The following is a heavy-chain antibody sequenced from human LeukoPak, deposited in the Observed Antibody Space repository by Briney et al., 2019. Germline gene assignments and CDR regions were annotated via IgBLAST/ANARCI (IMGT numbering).Heavy chain of an antibody. CDR3: ARTRARYCSGGSCRNWFDP. CDR2: ISAYNGNT. CDR1: GYTFTNYA. V-gene: IGHV1-18*01. Sequence: GASVKVSCKASGYTFTNYAISWVQQAPGQGLEWMGRISAYNGNTSYAQKFQDRVILTTDTSTSTAYMELRSLRSDDTAVYYCARTRARYCSGGSCRNWFDPWGQGTLVTVSS. D-gene: IGHD2-15*01. J-gene: IGHJ5*02.